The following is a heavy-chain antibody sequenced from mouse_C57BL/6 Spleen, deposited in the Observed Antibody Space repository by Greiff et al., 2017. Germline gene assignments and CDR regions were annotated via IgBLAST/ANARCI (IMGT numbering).Heavy chain of an antibody. CDR2: IHPNSGST. J-gene: IGHJ2*01. V-gene: IGHV1-64*01. CDR1: GYTFTSYW. D-gene: IGHD2-4*01. CDR3: SREIRDYFGY. Sequence: VQLQQPGAELVKPGASVKLSCKASGYTFTSYWMHWVKQRAGQGLEWIGMIHPNSGSTNYNEKFKSKATLTVDKSSSTAYMQLSSLTSEDSAVYDCSREIRDYFGYWGQGTTLTVSS.